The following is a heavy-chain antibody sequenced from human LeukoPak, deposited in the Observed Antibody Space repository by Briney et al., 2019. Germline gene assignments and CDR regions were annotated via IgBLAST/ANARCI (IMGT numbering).Heavy chain of an antibody. V-gene: IGHV4-59*06. CDR1: GGSFSSHY. CDR2: IYYTGFT. J-gene: IGHJ6*03. CDR3: ARAGLGIENYYYYMDV. Sequence: SETLSLTCTVSGGSFSSHYWSWIRQLPGKGLEWIGYIYYTGFTYCKPSLKSRVTMSVDTSQNQFSLRMSSMTAADTAVYYCARAGLGIENYYYYMDVWGKGTTVTVSS. D-gene: IGHD1-14*01.